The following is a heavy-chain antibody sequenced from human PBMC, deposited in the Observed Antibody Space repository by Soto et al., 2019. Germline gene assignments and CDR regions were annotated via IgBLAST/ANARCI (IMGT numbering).Heavy chain of an antibody. CDR2: ISGSGGST. CDR1: GFTFSSYA. J-gene: IGHJ6*02. Sequence: EVQLLESGGGLVQPGGSLRLSCAASGFTFSSYAMSWVRQAPGKGLEWVSAISGSGGSTYYADSVKGRFTISRDNSKNTLYLQMNSQRAEDTAVYYCAKEGTMVAYYYYYYGMDVWGQGTTVTVSS. V-gene: IGHV3-23*01. CDR3: AKEGTMVAYYYYYYGMDV. D-gene: IGHD3-10*01.